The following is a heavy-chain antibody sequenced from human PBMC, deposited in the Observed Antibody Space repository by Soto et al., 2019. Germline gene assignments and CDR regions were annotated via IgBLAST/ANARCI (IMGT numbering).Heavy chain of an antibody. Sequence: SETLSLTCTVSGGSISSSSYYWGWIRQPPGKGLEWIGSIYYSGSTYYNPSLKSRVTISWDTSKNQFSLKLSAVTAADTAGYYCARHRQSEEYSSSSRFEGGRLRWYMDVWGKGTTVTVSS. CDR1: GGSISSSSYY. J-gene: IGHJ6*03. CDR2: IYYSGST. CDR3: ARHRQSEEYSSSSRFEGGRLRWYMDV. D-gene: IGHD6-6*01. V-gene: IGHV4-39*01.